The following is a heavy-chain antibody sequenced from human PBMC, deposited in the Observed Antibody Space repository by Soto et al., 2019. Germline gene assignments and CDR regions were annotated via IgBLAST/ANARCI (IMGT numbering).Heavy chain of an antibody. CDR2: IYYSGST. J-gene: IGHJ4*02. Sequence: PSETLSLTCTVSGGSISSYYWSWIRRPPGKGLEWIGYIYYSGSTNYNPSLKSRVTISVDTSKNQFSLKLSSVTAADTAVYYCARLHGDYYFDYWGQGTLVTVSS. CDR3: ARLHGDYYFDY. D-gene: IGHD4-17*01. CDR1: GGSISSYY. V-gene: IGHV4-59*08.